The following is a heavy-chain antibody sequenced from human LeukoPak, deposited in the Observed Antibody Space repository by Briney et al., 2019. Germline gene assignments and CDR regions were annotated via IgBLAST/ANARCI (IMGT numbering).Heavy chain of an antibody. CDR1: GYTFTGYY. V-gene: IGHV1-69*04. D-gene: IGHD5-18*01. CDR2: IIPILGIA. J-gene: IGHJ4*02. Sequence: GASVKVSCKASGYTFTGYYMHWVRQAPGQGLEWMGRIIPILGIANYAQKFQGRVTITADKSTSTAYMELSSLRSEDTAVYYCARDSGYSYGFLLDYWGQGTLVTVSS. CDR3: ARDSGYSYGFLLDY.